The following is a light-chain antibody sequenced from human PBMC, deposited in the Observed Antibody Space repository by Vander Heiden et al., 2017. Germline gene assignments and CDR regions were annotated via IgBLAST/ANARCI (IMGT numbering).Light chain of an antibody. Sequence: SYVLTQPPSVSVAPRQTARITCGGNNIGSKSVHWYQQKSGQAPVLVVYDDSDRPSGIPERFSGSNSGNTATLTISRVADGDEADYYCQVWDSSSNHVVFGGGTELTVL. CDR2: DDS. CDR1: NIGSKS. J-gene: IGLJ2*01. CDR3: QVWDSSSNHVV. V-gene: IGLV3-21*02.